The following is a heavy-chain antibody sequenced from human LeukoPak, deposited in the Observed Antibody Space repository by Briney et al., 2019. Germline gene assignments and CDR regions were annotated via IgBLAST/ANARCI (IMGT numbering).Heavy chain of an antibody. CDR1: GDTLSTYY. V-gene: IGHV4-59*12. CDR2: ISLGNT. Sequence: SETLSLTCSLSGDTLSTYYWNWIRQTPGRGLEWIGHISLGNTEYNPSLKSRVTISVDTSKNEFYLRLTSVTAADTALYFCARDKRHSYGKYFDPWSQRTLVSVSS. J-gene: IGHJ4*02. D-gene: IGHD5-18*01. CDR3: ARDKRHSYGKYFDP.